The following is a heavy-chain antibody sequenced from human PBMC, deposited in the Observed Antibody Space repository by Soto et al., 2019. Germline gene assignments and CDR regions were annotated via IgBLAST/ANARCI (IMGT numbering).Heavy chain of an antibody. CDR1: GGSFSPNY. CDR3: ARLYGSSWPDY. V-gene: IGHV4-59*08. CDR2: ISSSGST. Sequence: SETLSLTCTLSGGSFSPNYWAWIRQPPGKGLEWIGYISSSGSTNYNPSLKSRVTISVDTSKNQFSLKLSSVTAADSAVYYCARLYGSSWPDYWGQGTLVTVSS. D-gene: IGHD6-13*01. J-gene: IGHJ4*02.